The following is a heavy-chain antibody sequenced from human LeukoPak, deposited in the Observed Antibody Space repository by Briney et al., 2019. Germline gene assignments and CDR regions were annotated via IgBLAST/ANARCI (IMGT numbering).Heavy chain of an antibody. V-gene: IGHV3-66*01. CDR1: GFTISSYY. J-gene: IGHJ4*02. CDR2: IYSGGST. Sequence: GGSLRLSCAASGFTISSYYMSWVRQAPGKGLEWVAVIYSGGSTYYEDSVKGRLTISRDNSTNTLYLQMSRLRAEDTAVYCWASLWFGELAFDYWGQGALLTVSS. CDR3: ASLWFGELAFDY. D-gene: IGHD3-10*01.